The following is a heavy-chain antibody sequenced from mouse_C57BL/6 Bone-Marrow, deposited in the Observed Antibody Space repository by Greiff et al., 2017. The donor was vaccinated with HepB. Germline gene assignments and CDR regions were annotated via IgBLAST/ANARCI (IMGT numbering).Heavy chain of an antibody. Sequence: QVQLQQPGAELVMPGASVKLSCKASGYTFTRYWMHWVKQRPGQGLEWIGEIDPSDSYTNYNQKFKGKSTLTVDKSSSTAYMQLSSLTSEDSAVYYCAISTGVPWFAYWGQGTLVTVSA. V-gene: IGHV1-69*01. D-gene: IGHD2-1*01. CDR2: IDPSDSYT. CDR3: AISTGVPWFAY. CDR1: GYTFTRYW. J-gene: IGHJ3*01.